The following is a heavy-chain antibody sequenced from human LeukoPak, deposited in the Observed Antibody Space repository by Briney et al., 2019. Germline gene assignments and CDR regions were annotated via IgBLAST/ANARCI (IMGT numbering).Heavy chain of an antibody. CDR3: AKDRRGCSGGSCSGW. Sequence: PGGSLRRSCAGSGFTFSSYAMSWVRQAPGKGLEWVAAISGSGSSTYYADSVKGRVTTSKDNSKNKLDLQRDRLRAEDTAVYYCAKDRRGCSGGSCSGWGGQGTLVTVSS. V-gene: IGHV3-23*01. J-gene: IGHJ4*02. CDR1: GFTFSSYA. CDR2: ISGSGSST. D-gene: IGHD2-15*01.